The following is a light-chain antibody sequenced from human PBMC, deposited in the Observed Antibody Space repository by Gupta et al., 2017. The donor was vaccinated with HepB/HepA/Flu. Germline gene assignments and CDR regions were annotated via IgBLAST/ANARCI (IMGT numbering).Light chain of an antibody. J-gene: IGLJ2*01. V-gene: IGLV2-23*02. CDR1: SSDIGTYNL. CDR3: CSYGGSRTFK. CDR2: EVN. Sequence: QSALTQPASVSGSPGQSITIPCPGTSSDIGTYNLVSWYQQHPGKAPKVIISEVNNRPSGVSTRFSGSKSGNMAYLTISGLQPEDEADYHCCSYGGSRTFKFGGGTKLTVL.